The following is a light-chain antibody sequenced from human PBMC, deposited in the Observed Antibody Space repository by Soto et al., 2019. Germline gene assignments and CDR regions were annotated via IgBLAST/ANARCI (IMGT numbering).Light chain of an antibody. CDR2: GTS. CDR1: QNISRS. CDR3: PQYTGWPRT. J-gene: IGKJ1*01. V-gene: IGKV3-15*01. Sequence: EIVMTKSPGIVTVSTGERATLSCRASQNISRSLAWYQQKPGQGPSLLIYGTSTRAGGVPARFSGGGSGTEFTLTITSLQSEDFAVYYCPQYTGWPRTFGHATTVDIK.